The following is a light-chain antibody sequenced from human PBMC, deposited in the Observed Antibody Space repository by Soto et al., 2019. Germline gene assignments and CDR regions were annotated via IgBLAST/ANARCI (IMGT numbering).Light chain of an antibody. V-gene: IGKV3-15*01. CDR1: QSVSSN. J-gene: IGKJ1*01. Sequence: EIVMTQSPATLSVSPGERATLSCRASQSVSSNLAWYQQKPGQAPRLLIYGASTRATGIPARFSGSGSGTDFTLTISRLEPEDFAVYHCQQYGTSLWTFGQGTKVDIK. CDR3: QQYGTSLWT. CDR2: GAS.